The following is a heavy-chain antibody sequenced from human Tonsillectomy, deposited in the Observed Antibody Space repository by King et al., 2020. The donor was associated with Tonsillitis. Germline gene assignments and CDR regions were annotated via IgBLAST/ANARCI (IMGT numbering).Heavy chain of an antibody. D-gene: IGHD3-10*01. V-gene: IGHV3-53*01. Sequence: VQLVESGGGLIQPGGSLRLSCAASGFTVSSNYMSWVRQAPGKGLGWVSIIYSGGSAYSADSVKGRFTISRDNSKNTLYLQMNSLRAEDTAVYYCCLWFGELPIFDNWGQGTLVIVSS. CDR3: CLWFGELPIFDN. CDR2: IYSGGSA. J-gene: IGHJ4*02. CDR1: GFTVSSNY.